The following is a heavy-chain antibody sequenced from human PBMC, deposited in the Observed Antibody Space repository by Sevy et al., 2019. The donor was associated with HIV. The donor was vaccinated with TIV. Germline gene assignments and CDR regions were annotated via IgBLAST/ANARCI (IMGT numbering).Heavy chain of an antibody. CDR1: GFTFSSYS. CDR2: ISGSSSYI. CDR3: TRHVDVTSSWYQTYSFYYMDV. J-gene: IGHJ6*03. Sequence: GGSLRLSCAASGFTFSSYSLSWVRQAPGKGLEWVSSISGSSSYIYHTDPVKGPFTISRDNAKNSLDLQMNSLRAEDTAVYYCTRHVDVTSSWYQTYSFYYMDVWGKGTTVTVSS. V-gene: IGHV3-21*01. D-gene: IGHD6-13*01.